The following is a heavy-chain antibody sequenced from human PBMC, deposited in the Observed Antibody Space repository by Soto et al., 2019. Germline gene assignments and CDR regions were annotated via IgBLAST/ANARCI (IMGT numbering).Heavy chain of an antibody. CDR3: ATIVVVVAATPMNFQH. CDR2: IYYSGST. Sequence: SETLSLTCTVSGGSISSGDYYWSWIRQPPGKGLEWIGYIYYSGSTYYNPSLKSRVTISVDTSKNQFSLKLSSVTAADTAVYYCATIVVVVAATPMNFQHWGQGTLVTVSS. V-gene: IGHV4-30-4*01. J-gene: IGHJ1*01. CDR1: GGSISSGDYY. D-gene: IGHD2-15*01.